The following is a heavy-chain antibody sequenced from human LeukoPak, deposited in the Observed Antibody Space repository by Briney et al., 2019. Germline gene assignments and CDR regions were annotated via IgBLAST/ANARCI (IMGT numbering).Heavy chain of an antibody. CDR3: ARDVAFGMDV. J-gene: IGHJ6*02. CDR1: GFTFNIYW. D-gene: IGHD2-15*01. Sequence: GGSLRLSCAASGFTFNIYWMHWVRQVPGKGLVWVSHINGDGSRTSYADAVRGRFTISRDNAKNTMYLQMKSLRPEDTAVYYCARDVAFGMDVWGQGTTVTASS. CDR2: INGDGSRT. V-gene: IGHV3-74*01.